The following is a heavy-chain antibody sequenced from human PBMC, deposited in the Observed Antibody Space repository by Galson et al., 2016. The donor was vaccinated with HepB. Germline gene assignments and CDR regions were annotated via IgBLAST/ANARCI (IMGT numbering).Heavy chain of an antibody. V-gene: IGHV3-48*03. CDR1: GFTFSGYE. CDR2: ISGSGRSQ. Sequence: SLRLSCAASGFTFSGYEMNWVRQAPGKGLEWVSFISGSGRSQNYADSVKGRFTISRDSAKNSVYLQMNSLRAEDTATYYCARDRGRGDSNAFDIWGQGTKVTVSS. J-gene: IGHJ3*02. CDR3: ARDRGRGDSNAFDI. D-gene: IGHD4-11*01.